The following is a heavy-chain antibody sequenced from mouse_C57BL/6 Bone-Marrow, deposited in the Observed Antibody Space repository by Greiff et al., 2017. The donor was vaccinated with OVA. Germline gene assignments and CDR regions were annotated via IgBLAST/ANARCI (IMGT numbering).Heavy chain of an antibody. CDR2: ISDGGSYT. J-gene: IGHJ2*01. CDR1: GFTFRSYA. Sequence: EVQLVESGGGLVKPGGSLKLSCAASGFTFRSYAMSWVRQTPEKRLEWVATISDGGSYTYYPDTVKGRFTISRDNAKNNLYLQMSHLKSEDTAMYYCARENGYYLDYWGQGTTLTVSS. CDR3: ARENGYYLDY. V-gene: IGHV5-4*01. D-gene: IGHD2-2*01.